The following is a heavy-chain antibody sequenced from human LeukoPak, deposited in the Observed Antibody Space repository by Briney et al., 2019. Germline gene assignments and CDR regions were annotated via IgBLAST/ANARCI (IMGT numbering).Heavy chain of an antibody. CDR1: GYTFTSYA. D-gene: IGHD2-15*01. Sequence: ASVKVSCKASGYTFTSYAMNWVRQAPGQGLEWMGWISAYNGNTNYAQKLQGRVTMTTDTSTSTAYMELRSLRSDDTAVYYCARAPVVVAATLHAFDIWGQGTMVTVSS. CDR3: ARAPVVVAATLHAFDI. V-gene: IGHV1-18*01. J-gene: IGHJ3*02. CDR2: ISAYNGNT.